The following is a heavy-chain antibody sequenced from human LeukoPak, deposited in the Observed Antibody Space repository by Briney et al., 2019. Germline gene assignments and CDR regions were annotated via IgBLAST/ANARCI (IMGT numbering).Heavy chain of an antibody. J-gene: IGHJ4*02. CDR3: TRVGYIDEGIDY. CDR2: IKQDGSKK. D-gene: IGHD5-24*01. V-gene: IGHV3-7*04. Sequence: GGSLRLSCVASGFPFSSYWMTWVRQAPGKGLEWVANIKQDGSKKSYVDSVKARFTISRDNAKNSLYLQMNSLRAEDTAIYYCTRVGYIDEGIDYWGQGTLVTVSS. CDR1: GFPFSSYW.